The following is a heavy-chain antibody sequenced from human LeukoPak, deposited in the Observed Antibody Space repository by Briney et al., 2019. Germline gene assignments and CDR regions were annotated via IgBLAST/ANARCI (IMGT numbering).Heavy chain of an antibody. CDR2: ISGSGGST. CDR3: AQDGASIRFDN. V-gene: IGHV3-23*01. J-gene: IGHJ4*02. CDR1: GFTFSTSA. D-gene: IGHD3-16*01. Sequence: GGSLRLSCGASGFTFSTSAMNWVRQAPGKGLEWVSAISGSGGSTFYADSVRGRFTISRDNSKNTLHLQMNSLRAEDTAVYYCAQDGASIRFDNWGQGTLVTVSS.